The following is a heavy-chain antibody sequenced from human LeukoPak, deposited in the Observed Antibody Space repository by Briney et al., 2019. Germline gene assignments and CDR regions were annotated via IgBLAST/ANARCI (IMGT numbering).Heavy chain of an antibody. CDR1: GFTFSTYA. Sequence: PGGSLRLSCAASGFTFSTYAMHWVRQAPGKGLEWVAAIWSDGGNKYYVDSVKGRFNISRDNSKNTLYLQMNSLRADDTAIYYCAGGADTGGYWGQGTLVTVSS. J-gene: IGHJ4*02. CDR2: IWSDGGNK. CDR3: AGGADTGGY. D-gene: IGHD2-21*01. V-gene: IGHV3-33*01.